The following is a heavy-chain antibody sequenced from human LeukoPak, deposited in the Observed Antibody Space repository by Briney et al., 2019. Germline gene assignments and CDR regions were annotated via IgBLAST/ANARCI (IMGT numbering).Heavy chain of an antibody. D-gene: IGHD2-15*01. CDR1: GGSIRSYY. CDR3: ARDGYCSGGSCYHHSFDY. Sequence: SETLSLTCTVSGGSIRSYYWSWVRQPPGKGLEWIGYIYYSGSTNYNPSLKSRVTVSVDTSKNQFSLKLSSVTAADTAVYYCARDGYCSGGSCYHHSFDYWGQGTLVTVSS. CDR2: IYYSGST. V-gene: IGHV4-59*01. J-gene: IGHJ4*02.